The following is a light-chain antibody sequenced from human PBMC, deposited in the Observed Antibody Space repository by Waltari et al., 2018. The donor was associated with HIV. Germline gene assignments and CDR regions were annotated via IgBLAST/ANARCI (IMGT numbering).Light chain of an antibody. CDR3: AAWDDSLNGPV. V-gene: IGLV1-44*01. CDR1: RSNIGNNF. J-gene: IGLJ2*01. Sequence: QSVLTQPPSASGTPGQRVTISCSGSRSNIGNNFVNWYQQLPGTAPKLLIYDVNQRPSGVPDRFSGSKSDTSASLAISGLQSDDDGDYYCAAWDDSLNGPVFGGGTKLTVL. CDR2: DVN.